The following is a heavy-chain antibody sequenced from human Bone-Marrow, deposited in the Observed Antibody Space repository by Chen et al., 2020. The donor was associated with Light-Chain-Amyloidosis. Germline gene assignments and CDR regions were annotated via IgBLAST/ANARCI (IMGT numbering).Heavy chain of an antibody. J-gene: IGHJ6*02. CDR1: GFAFNNYV. V-gene: IGHV3-23*01. CDR2: ISGGGGST. D-gene: IGHD6-25*01. Sequence: EVERLESGGGLVKPGSSLGPSCSAPGFAFNNYVLSWGRRAPVKWLEWVSSISGGGGSTYYGNSVKGRFTVSRDNSKNTLFLQMASLRAEDTAVFYCAKQRVLGPHFYNNDMDVWGQGTTVTVSS. CDR3: AKQRVLGPHFYNNDMDV.